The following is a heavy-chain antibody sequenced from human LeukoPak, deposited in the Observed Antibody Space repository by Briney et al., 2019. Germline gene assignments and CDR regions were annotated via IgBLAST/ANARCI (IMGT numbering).Heavy chain of an antibody. V-gene: IGHV3-7*01. D-gene: IGHD3-10*01. CDR1: GFTFSSSW. Sequence: GGSLRLSCATSGFTFSSSWMNWVRQAPGKGLECVANTKEDGREKYYVDSVKGRFTISRDNAKNSLYLQMSSLRAEDTAVYYCARGGRPDYWGQGTLVTVSS. J-gene: IGHJ4*02. CDR2: TKEDGREK. CDR3: ARGGRPDY.